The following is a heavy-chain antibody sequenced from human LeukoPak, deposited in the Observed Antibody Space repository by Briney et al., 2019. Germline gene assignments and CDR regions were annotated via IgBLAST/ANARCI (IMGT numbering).Heavy chain of an antibody. V-gene: IGHV3-13*01. CDR3: ARVRTDYMDV. Sequence: GGSLRLSCAASGFTFSSYDMHWVRQATGEGLEWVSSISTAGDTYYLGSVKGRVTISRENAKNSMYLQMNSLRDGDTAVYYCARVRTDYMDVWGKGTTVTVSS. CDR1: GFTFSSYD. J-gene: IGHJ6*03. CDR2: ISTAGDT.